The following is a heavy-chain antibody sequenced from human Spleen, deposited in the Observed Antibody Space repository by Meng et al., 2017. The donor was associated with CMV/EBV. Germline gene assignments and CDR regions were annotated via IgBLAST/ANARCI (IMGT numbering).Heavy chain of an antibody. J-gene: IGHJ4*02. D-gene: IGHD3-10*01. CDR3: ARGVYGSGTFDY. CDR2: INHSGST. CDR1: GGSFSGYY. V-gene: IGHV4-34*01. Sequence: QWQLQRWGEGLLKPSETLSLTCAVYGGSFSGYYWSWIRQPPGKGLEWIGEINHSGSTNYNPSLKSRVTISVDTSKNQFSLKLSSVTAADTAVYYCARGVYGSGTFDYWGQGTLVTVSS.